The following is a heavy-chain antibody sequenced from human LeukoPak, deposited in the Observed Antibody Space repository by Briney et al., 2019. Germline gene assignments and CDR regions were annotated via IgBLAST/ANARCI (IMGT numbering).Heavy chain of an antibody. CDR1: GFTFSNYA. CDR2: ISDSGDST. V-gene: IGHV3-23*01. D-gene: IGHD3-3*01. Sequence: GGSLRLSCAASGFTFSNYATGWVRQAPGKGLEWVSTISDSGDSTYYADSVKGRFTTSRDTSKNTLYLQMSSLRAEDTAVYYCAGGFWYFDFWGQGTLVTASS. CDR3: AGGFWYFDF. J-gene: IGHJ4*02.